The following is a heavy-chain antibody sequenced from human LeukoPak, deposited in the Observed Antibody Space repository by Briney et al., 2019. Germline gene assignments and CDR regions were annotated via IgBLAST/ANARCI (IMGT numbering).Heavy chain of an antibody. CDR2: ISSSSSTI. CDR1: GFTFSSYE. CDR3: ARGAYYYDNSGYYSAFDY. Sequence: GGSLRLSCAASGFTFSSYEMNWVRQAPGKGLEWVSYISSSSSTIYYADSVKGRFTIFRDNAKNSLYLQMNSLRAEDTAVYYCARGAYYYDNSGYYSAFDYWGQGTLVTVSS. V-gene: IGHV3-48*03. J-gene: IGHJ4*02. D-gene: IGHD3-22*01.